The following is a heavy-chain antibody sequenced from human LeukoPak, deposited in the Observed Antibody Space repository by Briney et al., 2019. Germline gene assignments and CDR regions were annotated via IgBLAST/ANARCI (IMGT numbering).Heavy chain of an antibody. CDR3: ARGNPIDYGMDV. CDR1: GGTFSSYA. J-gene: IGHJ6*02. CDR2: IIPIFGTA. Sequence: GASVKVSCKASGGTFSSYAISWVRQAPGRGLEWMGGIIPIFGTANYAQKFQGRVTITADESTSTAYMELSSLRSEDTAVYYCARGNPIDYGMDVWGQGTTVTVSS. V-gene: IGHV1-69*13.